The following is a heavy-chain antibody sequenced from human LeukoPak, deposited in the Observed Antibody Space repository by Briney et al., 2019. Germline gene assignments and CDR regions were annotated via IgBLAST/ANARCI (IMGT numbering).Heavy chain of an antibody. CDR1: GFTFSSYW. CDR2: TKYDGNEE. J-gene: IGHJ4*02. Sequence: QPGGSLRLSCAASGFTFSSYWMSWMRQAPGKGLEWVANTKYDGNEEYYVDSVKGRFTISRDNAKNSLYLQLNSLRVEDTAVYYCKSGGAAPGRFDYWGQGTLVTVSP. D-gene: IGHD1-1*01. V-gene: IGHV3-7*01. CDR3: KSGGAAPGRFDY.